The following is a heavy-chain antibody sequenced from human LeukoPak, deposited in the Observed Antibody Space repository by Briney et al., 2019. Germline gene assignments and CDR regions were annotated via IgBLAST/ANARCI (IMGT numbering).Heavy chain of an antibody. CDR1: GYTFTSYG. CDR3: ARNPPYCGGDCPFDY. CDR2: ISAYNGNT. D-gene: IGHD2-21*02. Sequence: ASVKVSFKASGYTFTSYGISWVRQAPGQGVEWMGWISAYNGNTNYAQKLQGRVTMTTDTSTSTAYMELRSLRSDGTAVYYCARNPPYCGGDCPFDYWGQGTLVTVSS. V-gene: IGHV1-18*01. J-gene: IGHJ4*02.